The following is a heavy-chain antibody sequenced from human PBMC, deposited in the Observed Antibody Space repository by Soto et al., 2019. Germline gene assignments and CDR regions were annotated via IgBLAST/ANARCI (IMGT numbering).Heavy chain of an antibody. CDR3: ARHGRGVGARPLDY. D-gene: IGHD1-26*01. V-gene: IGHV2-26*01. J-gene: IGHJ4*02. CDR1: GFSLTNARLG. Sequence: QVTLKESGPVLVKPTETLTLTCTVSGFSLTNARLGETWIRQPPGKALEWLAHIFSNDEKSYSTSLKSRLTISKDTSKSQVVLTMTNMDPVDTATYYCARHGRGVGARPLDYWGQGTLVTVSS. CDR2: IFSNDEK.